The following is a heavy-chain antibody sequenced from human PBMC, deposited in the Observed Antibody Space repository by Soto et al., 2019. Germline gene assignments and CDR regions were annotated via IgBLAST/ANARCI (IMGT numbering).Heavy chain of an antibody. CDR1: GVSITPYF. D-gene: IGHD3-9*01. CDR3: ARHFDVDPSLDHYYFDL. J-gene: IGHJ2*01. V-gene: IGHV4-4*07. Sequence: LSCTVSGVSITPYFWSWIRQPAGEAPEWLGHIYASGRTTYNPSLKSRVTMFVSQTQVSLRLTSVTAAGTAVYYCARHFDVDPSLDHYYFDLWGRGALVTVSS. CDR2: IYASGRT.